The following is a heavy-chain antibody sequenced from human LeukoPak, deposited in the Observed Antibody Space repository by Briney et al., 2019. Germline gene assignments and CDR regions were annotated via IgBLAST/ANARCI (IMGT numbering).Heavy chain of an antibody. CDR3: ARHSSSGPFDI. CDR2: IKQDGSEK. Sequence: GGSLRLSCAASGFTFSIYWMTWVRQAPGKGLEWVAKIKQDGSEKYYVDSVKGRFTISRDNAKNSLYLQMNSLRAEDTAIYYCARHSSSGPFDIWGQGTMVTVSS. J-gene: IGHJ3*02. V-gene: IGHV3-7*01. CDR1: GFTFSIYW. D-gene: IGHD6-13*01.